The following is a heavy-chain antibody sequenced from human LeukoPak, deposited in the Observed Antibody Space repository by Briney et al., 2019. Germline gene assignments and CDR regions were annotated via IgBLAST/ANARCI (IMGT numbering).Heavy chain of an antibody. CDR3: AKELFDSSGYFYFGAFDI. V-gene: IGHV3-23*01. CDR2: ISGSGGST. J-gene: IGHJ3*02. CDR1: GFTFSSYG. D-gene: IGHD3-22*01. Sequence: AGGSLRPSCAASGFTFSSYGMSWVRQAPGKGLEWVSAISGSGGSTYYADSVKGRFTISRDNSKNTLYLQMNSLRAEDTAVYYCAKELFDSSGYFYFGAFDIWGQGTMVTVSS.